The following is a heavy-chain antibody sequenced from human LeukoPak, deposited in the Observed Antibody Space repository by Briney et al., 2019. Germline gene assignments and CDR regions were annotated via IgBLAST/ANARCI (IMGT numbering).Heavy chain of an antibody. D-gene: IGHD2-2*01. J-gene: IGHJ4*02. CDR3: ARDGGYCSSSNCHGDY. CDR2: ISYDESNK. V-gene: IGHV3-30-3*01. CDR1: GFPFSSYA. Sequence: GGSLRLSCAASGFPFSSYAMHWVRQAPGKGLEWVAVISYDESNKYYADSVKGRFTISRDNSKNTLYLQMNSLRAEDTAVYYCARDGGYCSSSNCHGDYWGQGTLVTVSS.